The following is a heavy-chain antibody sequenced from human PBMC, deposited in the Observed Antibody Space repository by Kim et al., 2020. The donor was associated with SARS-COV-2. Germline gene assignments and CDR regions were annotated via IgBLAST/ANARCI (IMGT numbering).Heavy chain of an antibody. CDR2: IYGGEST. CDR3: ARSYCSGNYCNGYYYYGMDV. Sequence: GGSLRLSCEASGFTVSGNYMMWIRQAPGKGLEWVSVIYGGESTYYGDSVKGRFIISRDNSKNTLYLQMNNLRLDDTAVYYCARSYCSGNYCNGYYYYGMDVWGQGTTVTVSS. V-gene: IGHV3-53*01. J-gene: IGHJ6*02. D-gene: IGHD2-15*01. CDR1: GFTVSGNY.